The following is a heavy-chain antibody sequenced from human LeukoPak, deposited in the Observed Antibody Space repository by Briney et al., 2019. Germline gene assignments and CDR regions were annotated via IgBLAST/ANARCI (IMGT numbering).Heavy chain of an antibody. Sequence: GGSLRLSCAASGFTFSSYEMNWVRQAPGKGLEGVSYISSSGSTIYYADSVKGRFTISRDNSKNTLYLQMNSLKTEDTAVYYCTTDGVGVEGATYDNWGQGTLVSVSS. J-gene: IGHJ4*02. CDR3: TTDGVGVEGATYDN. CDR1: GFTFSSYE. D-gene: IGHD1-26*01. V-gene: IGHV3-48*03. CDR2: ISSSGSTI.